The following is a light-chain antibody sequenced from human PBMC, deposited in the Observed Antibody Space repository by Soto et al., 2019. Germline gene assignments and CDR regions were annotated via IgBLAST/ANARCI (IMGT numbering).Light chain of an antibody. CDR2: SSQ. CDR3: ASWDDSLNGPV. V-gene: IGLV1-44*01. Sequence: QAVVTQPPSASGTPGRRLTISCSGSISNIAINSVSWYQKVPGTAPKLLIHSSQQRPSGVPDRFSGSKSGSSASLAISELQSEDEGDYYCASWDDSLNGPVFGGGTQLTVL. CDR1: ISNIAINS. J-gene: IGLJ2*01.